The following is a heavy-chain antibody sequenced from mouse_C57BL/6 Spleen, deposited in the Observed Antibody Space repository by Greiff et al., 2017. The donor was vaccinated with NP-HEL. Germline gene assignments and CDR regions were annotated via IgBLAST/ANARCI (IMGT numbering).Heavy chain of an antibody. J-gene: IGHJ3*01. CDR2: IDPSDSYT. D-gene: IGHD2-4*01. CDR3: ARRDSGDYEEFAY. CDR1: GYTFTSYW. Sequence: QVQLQQPGAELVRPGPSVKLSCKASGYTFTSYWMHWVKQRPGQGLEWIGVIDPSDSYTNYNQKFKGKATLTVDTSSSTAYMQLSSLTSEDSAVYCCARRDSGDYEEFAYWGQGTLVTVSA. V-gene: IGHV1-59*01.